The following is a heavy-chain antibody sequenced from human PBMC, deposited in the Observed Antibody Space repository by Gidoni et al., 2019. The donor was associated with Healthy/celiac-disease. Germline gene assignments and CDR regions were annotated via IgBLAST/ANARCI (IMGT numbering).Heavy chain of an antibody. J-gene: IGHJ4*02. V-gene: IGHV4-30-4*01. CDR3: ARENVEMAAFGY. CDR1: DGSISSGDYY. CDR2: IYYSGST. Sequence: QVQLQESGPGLVKPSQTLSLTCTVSDGSISSGDYYWSWIRQPPGNGLEWIGYIYYSGSTYYNPSLKSRVTISVDTSKNQFSLKLSSVTAADTAVYYCARENVEMAAFGYWGQGTLVTVSS. D-gene: IGHD6-19*01.